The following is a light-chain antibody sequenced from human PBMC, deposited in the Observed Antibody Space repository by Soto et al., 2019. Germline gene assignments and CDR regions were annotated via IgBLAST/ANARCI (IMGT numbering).Light chain of an antibody. CDR3: QQYNNWHPWT. Sequence: EILMTQSPATLSVSPGERATLSFRASQSVSSTLAWDQQNPGQAPRLLIYDASTRATGIPARFSGSGSGTQFPLTISRLQSEDFAVYYCQQYNNWHPWTFGQGPKVEI. V-gene: IGKV3-15*01. J-gene: IGKJ1*01. CDR2: DAS. CDR1: QSVSST.